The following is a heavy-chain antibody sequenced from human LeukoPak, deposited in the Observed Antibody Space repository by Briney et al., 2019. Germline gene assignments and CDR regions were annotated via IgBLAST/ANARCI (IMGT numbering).Heavy chain of an antibody. CDR2: IRYDGSNK. D-gene: IGHD5-18*01. CDR1: GFTFSSYG. J-gene: IGHJ4*02. Sequence: GGSLRLSCAASGFTFSSYGMHWVRQAPGKGLEWVAFIRYDGSNKYYADSVKGRFTISRDNSKNTLYLQMNSLRAEDMALYYCAKGGYSYGATFDYWGQGNLVTVSS. V-gene: IGHV3-30*02. CDR3: AKGGYSYGATFDY.